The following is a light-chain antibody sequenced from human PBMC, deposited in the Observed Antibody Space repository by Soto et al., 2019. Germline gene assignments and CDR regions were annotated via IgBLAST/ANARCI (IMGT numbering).Light chain of an antibody. V-gene: IGLV1-40*01. CDR2: GNS. Sequence: QSVLTQPPSVSGAPGQRVTISCTGSSSNIGAGYDVPWYQQLPGTAPKLLISGNSNRPSGVPDRFSGSKSGTSASLAITGLQAEDEADYYCQSYDSSLSGAVFGGGTQLTVL. J-gene: IGLJ7*01. CDR1: SSNIGAGYD. CDR3: QSYDSSLSGAV.